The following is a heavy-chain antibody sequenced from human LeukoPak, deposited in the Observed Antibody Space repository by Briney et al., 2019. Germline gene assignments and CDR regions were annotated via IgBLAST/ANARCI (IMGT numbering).Heavy chain of an antibody. CDR3: AKAHTPGSGSYMFYFDY. Sequence: GGSLRLSCAASGFTFDDYAMHWVRHVPGRGLEWVSSIGWDSGTVGYADSVKGRFTISRDNAKNSLYLQMTSLRAEDTALYYCAKAHTPGSGSYMFYFDYWGQGTLVTVSS. CDR2: IGWDSGTV. CDR1: GFTFDDYA. J-gene: IGHJ4*02. V-gene: IGHV3-9*01. D-gene: IGHD3-10*01.